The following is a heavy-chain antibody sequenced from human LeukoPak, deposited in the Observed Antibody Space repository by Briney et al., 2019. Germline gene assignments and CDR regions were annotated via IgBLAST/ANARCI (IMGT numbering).Heavy chain of an antibody. J-gene: IGHJ5*02. D-gene: IGHD3-22*01. CDR1: GFTFSSYW. V-gene: IGHV3-7*01. Sequence: PGGSLRLSCAASGFTFSSYWMSWVRQAPGKGLEWVANIKQDGSEKYYVDSVKGRFTISRDNAKNSLYLQMNSLTAEDTAVYYCARDRGDDTSMFYPNWFDPWGQGTLVTVSS. CDR2: IKQDGSEK. CDR3: ARDRGDDTSMFYPNWFDP.